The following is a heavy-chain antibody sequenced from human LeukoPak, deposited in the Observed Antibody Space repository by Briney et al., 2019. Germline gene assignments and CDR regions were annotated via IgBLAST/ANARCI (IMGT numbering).Heavy chain of an antibody. J-gene: IGHJ3*02. CDR3: ARQCSSTSCYGGAFDI. V-gene: IGHV1-18*01. Sequence: ASVKVSCKASGGTFSSYGISWVRQAPGQGLEWMGWIGVNNVNTNYAQKFQGRVTMTTDTSTSTAYMELRSLRSDDTAVYYCARQCSSTSCYGGAFDIWGPGTMVTVSS. CDR1: GGTFSSYG. CDR2: IGVNNVNT. D-gene: IGHD2-2*01.